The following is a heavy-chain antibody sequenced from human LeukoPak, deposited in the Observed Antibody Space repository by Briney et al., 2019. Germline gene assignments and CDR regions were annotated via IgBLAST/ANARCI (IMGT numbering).Heavy chain of an antibody. CDR2: IYYSGST. Sequence: ASETLSLTCTVSGGSISSYYWSWIRQPPGKGLEWIGYIYYSGSTNYNPSLKSRVTISVDTSKNQFSLKLSSVPAADTAVYYCARAAAGSSWPYYYYYMDVWGKGTTVTVSS. J-gene: IGHJ6*03. CDR1: GGSISSYY. V-gene: IGHV4-59*01. D-gene: IGHD6-13*01. CDR3: ARAAAGSSWPYYYYYMDV.